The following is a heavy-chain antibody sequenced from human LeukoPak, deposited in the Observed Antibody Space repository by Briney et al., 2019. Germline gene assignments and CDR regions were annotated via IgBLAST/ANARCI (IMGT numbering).Heavy chain of an antibody. CDR2: ISSSSSTI. CDR1: GFTFDDYT. CDR3: ALDYGDYAPGFDY. D-gene: IGHD4-17*01. J-gene: IGHJ4*02. Sequence: GGSLRLSCAASGFTFDDYTMHWVRQAPGKGLEWVSYISSSSSTIYYADSVEGRFTISRDNAKNSLYLQMNSLRDEDTAVYYCALDYGDYAPGFDYWGQGTLVTVSS. V-gene: IGHV3-48*02.